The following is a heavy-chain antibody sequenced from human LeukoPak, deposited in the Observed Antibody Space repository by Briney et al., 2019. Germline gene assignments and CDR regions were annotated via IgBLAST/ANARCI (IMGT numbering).Heavy chain of an antibody. CDR3: RYFLPHFDY. D-gene: IGHD2/OR15-2a*01. CDR2: ISSDGGST. CDR1: GFTFSSYL. V-gene: IGHV3-64*02. Sequence: GGSLRLSCAASGFTFSSYLMHWVRQAPGKGLEYVSAISSDGGSTFYADSVKGRFTISRDNSKNTLYLQMGGLRTEDMAVYYCRYFLPHFDYWGQGTLVTVSS. J-gene: IGHJ4*02.